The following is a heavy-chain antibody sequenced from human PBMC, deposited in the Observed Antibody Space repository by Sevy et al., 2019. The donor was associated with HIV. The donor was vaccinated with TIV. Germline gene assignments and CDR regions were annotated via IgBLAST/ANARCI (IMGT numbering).Heavy chain of an antibody. V-gene: IGHV3-23*01. CDR1: GFDFSIYS. J-gene: IGHJ4*02. CDR2: LSFGCGKI. Sequence: GGSLRLSCAASGFDFSIYSMSWVRQAPGKGLEWVSTLSFGCGKINYADSVKGRFTTSRDNSKSSVYLQMNNMRVEETAVYYCAGEGCTKPHDYWGQGTLVTVSS. D-gene: IGHD2-8*01. CDR3: AGEGCTKPHDY.